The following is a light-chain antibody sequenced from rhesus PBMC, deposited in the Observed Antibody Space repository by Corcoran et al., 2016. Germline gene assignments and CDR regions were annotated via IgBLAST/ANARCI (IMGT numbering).Light chain of an antibody. V-gene: IGKV1-28*01. CDR3: LQHNSYTFT. Sequence: DIQMTQSPSSLSASVGDTVTITSRASQGISSSINWFQQKPGKAPKTMIFAASSLESGVPSRFSGRGSGTEFTLNLSSLPPEEFGAYYCLQHNSYTFTFGHGTKLDIK. CDR2: AAS. CDR1: QGISSS. J-gene: IGKJ3*01.